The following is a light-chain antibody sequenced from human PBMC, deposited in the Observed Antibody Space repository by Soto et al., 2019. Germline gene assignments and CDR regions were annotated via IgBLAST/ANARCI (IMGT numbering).Light chain of an antibody. CDR2: SNN. CDR1: SSNIGRNT. V-gene: IGLV1-44*01. Sequence: QSVLTQPPSAPGTPGQRVIISCSGSSSNIGRNTVSWYQQVPGTAPKLVMYSNNRRPSGVPDRFSASKSGTSVSLVISGLQSEDEADYYCAAWDDGLNGMVFGGGTKLTVL. J-gene: IGLJ3*02. CDR3: AAWDDGLNGMV.